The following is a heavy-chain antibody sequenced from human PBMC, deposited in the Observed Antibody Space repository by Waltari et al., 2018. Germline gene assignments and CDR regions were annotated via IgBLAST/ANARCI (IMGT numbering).Heavy chain of an antibody. Sequence: QVRLQQWGAGLLKPSETLSLTCAVYGGSLTGYYWNWIRQSPGKGLEWIGEIDHSGGTTYNPSLKSRVAISIDKSKNQFSLKMTSVTAADTAVYYCARGGWELLSYDAFDIWGQGTMVTVSS. D-gene: IGHD1-26*01. CDR3: ARGGWELLSYDAFDI. V-gene: IGHV4-34*01. CDR2: IDHSGGT. CDR1: GGSLTGYY. J-gene: IGHJ3*02.